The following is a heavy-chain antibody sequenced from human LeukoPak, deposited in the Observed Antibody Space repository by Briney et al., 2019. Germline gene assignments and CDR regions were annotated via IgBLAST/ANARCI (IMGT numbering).Heavy chain of an antibody. D-gene: IGHD3-9*01. CDR3: AKRHFDWSTNYYYGMDV. CDR2: ISGNAVNI. CDR1: GFAFSSYA. Sequence: GGSLRLSYAASGFAFSSYAMSWLRQAPGKGLEWVSGISGNAVNIFYADSVKGRFTISGDNSNNTLFLLMNSLRAEDTAVYYCAKRHFDWSTNYYYGMDVWGQGTTVTVSS. J-gene: IGHJ6*02. V-gene: IGHV3-23*01.